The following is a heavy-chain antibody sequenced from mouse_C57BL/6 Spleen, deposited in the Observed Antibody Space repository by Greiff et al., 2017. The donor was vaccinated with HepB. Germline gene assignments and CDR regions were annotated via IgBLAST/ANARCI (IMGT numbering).Heavy chain of an antibody. CDR1: GYTFTSYW. V-gene: IGHV1-72*01. CDR2: IDPNSGGT. CDR3: AMDGAAQATFDY. J-gene: IGHJ2*01. Sequence: QVQLKESGAELVKPGASVKLSCKASGYTFTSYWMHWVKQRPGRGLEWIGRIDPNSGGTKYNEKFKSKATLTVDKPSSTAYMQLSSLTSEDSAVYYCAMDGAAQATFDYWGQGTTLTVSS. D-gene: IGHD3-2*02.